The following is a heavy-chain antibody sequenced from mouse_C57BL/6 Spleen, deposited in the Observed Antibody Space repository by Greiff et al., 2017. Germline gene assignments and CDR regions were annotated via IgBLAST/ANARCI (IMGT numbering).Heavy chain of an antibody. J-gene: IGHJ4*01. Sequence: QVQLKQPGAELVKPGASVKLSCKASGYTFTSYWMHWVKQRPGQGLEWIGMIHPNSGSTNYNEKFKSKATLTVDKSSSTAYMQLSSLTSEDSAVYYCASGGVVEGYYAMDYWGQGTSVTVSS. V-gene: IGHV1-64*01. CDR1: GYTFTSYW. D-gene: IGHD1-1*01. CDR2: IHPNSGST. CDR3: ASGGVVEGYYAMDY.